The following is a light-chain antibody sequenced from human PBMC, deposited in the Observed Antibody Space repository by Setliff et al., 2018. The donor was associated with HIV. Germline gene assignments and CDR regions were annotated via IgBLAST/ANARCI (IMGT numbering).Light chain of an antibody. CDR3: NSYTSSSALPYV. V-gene: IGLV2-14*01. CDR1: SSDVGGYSY. Sequence: QSVLTQPASVSGSPGQSITISCTGTSSDVGGYSYVSWYQQHPGKAPKLVIYEVSNRPSGVSNRFSGSKSGNTASLTISGLQAEDEADYYCNSYTSSSALPYVFGTGTKAPS. J-gene: IGLJ1*01. CDR2: EVS.